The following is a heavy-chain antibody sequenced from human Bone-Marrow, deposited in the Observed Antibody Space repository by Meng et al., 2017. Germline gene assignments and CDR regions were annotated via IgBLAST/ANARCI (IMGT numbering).Heavy chain of an antibody. V-gene: IGHV3-48*03. D-gene: IGHD3-10*01. CDR2: ISSSGSTI. CDR1: GFTFSSYE. J-gene: IGHJ4*02. Sequence: GGSLRLSCAASGFTFSSYEMNWVRQAPGKGLEGVSYISSSGSTIYYADSVKGRFTISRDNAKNSLYLQMNSLRAEDTAVYYCASTLLWFGELRFSEYWGQGTLVTVSS. CDR3: ASTLLWFGELRFSEY.